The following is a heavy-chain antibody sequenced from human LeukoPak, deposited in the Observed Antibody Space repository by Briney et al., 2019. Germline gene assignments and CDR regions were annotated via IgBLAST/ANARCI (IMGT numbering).Heavy chain of an antibody. CDR2: IYYSGST. D-gene: IGHD4-17*01. J-gene: IGHJ4*02. CDR1: GGSISSYY. CDR3: ARVGYGDYFDY. Sequence: SETLSLTCTVSGGSISSYYWSWIRQPPGKGPEWIGYIYYSGSTNYNPSLKSRVTISVGTSKNQFSLKLSSVTAADTAVYYCARVGYGDYFDYWGQGTLVTVSS. V-gene: IGHV4-59*01.